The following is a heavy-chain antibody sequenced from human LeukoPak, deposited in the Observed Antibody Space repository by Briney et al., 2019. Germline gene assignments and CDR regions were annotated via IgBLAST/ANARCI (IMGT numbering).Heavy chain of an antibody. J-gene: IGHJ4*02. V-gene: IGHV1-3*01. Sequence: ASVKVSCKASGYTFTSYGISWVRQAPGQRLEWMGWINAGNGNTKYSQKFQGRVTITRDTSASTAYMELSSLRSEDTAVYYCARCSYVRGVITFDYWGQGTLVTVSS. D-gene: IGHD3-10*02. CDR1: GYTFTSYG. CDR2: INAGNGNT. CDR3: ARCSYVRGVITFDY.